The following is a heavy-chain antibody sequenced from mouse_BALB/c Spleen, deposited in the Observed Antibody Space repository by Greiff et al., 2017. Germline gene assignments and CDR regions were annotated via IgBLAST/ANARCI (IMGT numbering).Heavy chain of an antibody. J-gene: IGHJ1*01. CDR2: ISYSGST. CDR1: GYSITSDYA. D-gene: IGHD2-2*01. CDR3: ERFPYGYDGDFDV. Sequence: DVKLVESGPGLVKPSQSLSLTCTVTGYSITSDYAWNWIRQFPGNKLEWMGYISYSGSTSYNPSLKSRISITRDTSKNQFFLQLNSVTTEDTATYDCERFPYGYDGDFDVWGAGTTVTVSS. V-gene: IGHV3-2*02.